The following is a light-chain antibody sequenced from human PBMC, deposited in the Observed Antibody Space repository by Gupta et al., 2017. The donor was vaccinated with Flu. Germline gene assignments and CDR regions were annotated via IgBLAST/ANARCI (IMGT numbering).Light chain of an antibody. CDR3: QMSSA. CDR1: QTIRNF. J-gene: IGKJ4*01. CDR2: DVF. Sequence: VLTQSPATLSLSPGERATLSCRASQTIRNFLAWYQQKPGQAPRLLIYDVFNRATGIPARCSGSGSGTDFTRTISSVEPEDVAVYYCQMSSAFGGGTKVEIK. V-gene: IGKV3-11*01.